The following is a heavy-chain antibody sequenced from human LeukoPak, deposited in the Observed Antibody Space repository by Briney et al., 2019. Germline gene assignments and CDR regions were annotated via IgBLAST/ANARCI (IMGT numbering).Heavy chain of an antibody. Sequence: RLSXAASGFTFXXXXMSWXXXXPXXGXEWXXXISDSGGSTYYADSVKGRFTISRDGSENTLYLQMNSLRADATAVYYCARGGVKGRPXXXYHDCWGQGTLVTXXX. J-gene: IGHJ4*02. CDR1: GFTFXXXX. D-gene: IGHD3-3*01. CDR3: ARGGVKGRPXXXYHDC. V-gene: IGHV3-23*01. CDR2: ISDSGGST.